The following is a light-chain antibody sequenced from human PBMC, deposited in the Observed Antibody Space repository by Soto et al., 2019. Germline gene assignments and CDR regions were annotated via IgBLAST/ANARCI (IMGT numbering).Light chain of an antibody. Sequence: EILMTQSPVTLSVSPGERATLSCRASQSVSSNLAWYQQKPGQAPSLLIYGAFTRATGIPARFSGSGSGTDFTLTISSLEPEDFATYYCQQSYRAVTFGQGTRLEIK. J-gene: IGKJ5*01. CDR3: QQSYRAVT. CDR2: GAF. CDR1: QSVSSN. V-gene: IGKV3-15*01.